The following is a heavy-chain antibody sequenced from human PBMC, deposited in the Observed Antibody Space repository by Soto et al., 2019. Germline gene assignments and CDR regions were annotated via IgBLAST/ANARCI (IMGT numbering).Heavy chain of an antibody. Sequence: QLQLQESGPGLVKPAETLSLKCAVSGGSVSSGNYFWGLIRQPPWKGLEWIGNIYYNGDTYYSPSLKSRVTMSVDTDQNQFSMRLTSVTAADTAAYYCARRLIDNWNKGPAFDFWGQGTLVTVS. CDR1: GGSVSSGNYF. J-gene: IGHJ3*01. CDR3: ARRLIDNWNKGPAFDF. D-gene: IGHD1-20*01. V-gene: IGHV4-39*01. CDR2: IYYNGDT.